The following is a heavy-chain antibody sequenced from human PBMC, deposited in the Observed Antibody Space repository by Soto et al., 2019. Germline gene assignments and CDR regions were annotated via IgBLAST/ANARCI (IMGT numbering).Heavy chain of an antibody. V-gene: IGHV3-33*01. CDR3: ARDHGPAGN. CDR1: GFTFSRYG. J-gene: IGHJ4*02. Sequence: QAQLVESGGGVAQPGRSLRLSCAASGFTFSRYGMHWVRQAPGKGLEWVATIWNDGSNEHYADSVKGRFTISRDNSKNKLSLQRKSLRVEDTAVYYWARDHGPAGNWGQGTLVHVSS. CDR2: IWNDGSNE.